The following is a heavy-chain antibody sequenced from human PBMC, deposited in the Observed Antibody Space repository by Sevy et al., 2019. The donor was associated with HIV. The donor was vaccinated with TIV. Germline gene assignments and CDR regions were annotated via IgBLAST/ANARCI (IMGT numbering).Heavy chain of an antibody. CDR1: GGSFSGYY. J-gene: IGHJ3*02. D-gene: IGHD3-10*01. CDR2: INHSGST. CDR3: ARDLYGSGRAFDI. Sequence: SETLSLTCAVYGGSFSGYYWSWIRQPPGKGLEWFGAINHSGSTNYNPSLKSRVTISVDTSKNQFSLKLSSVTAADTAVYYCARDLYGSGRAFDIWGQGTMVTVSS. V-gene: IGHV4-34*01.